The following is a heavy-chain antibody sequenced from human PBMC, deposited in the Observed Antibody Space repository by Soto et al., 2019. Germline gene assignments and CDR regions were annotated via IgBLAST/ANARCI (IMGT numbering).Heavy chain of an antibody. CDR2: IVVGSGNT. J-gene: IGHJ6*02. V-gene: IGHV1-58*01. CDR3: AAESRNSWLFDYYGMDV. D-gene: IGHD6-13*01. Sequence: QMQLVQSGPEVKKPGTSVKVSCKASGFTFTSSAVQWVRQARGQRLEWIGWIVVGSGNTNYAQKFQERVTITRDMSTSTAYMELSSLRSEDTAVYYCAAESRNSWLFDYYGMDVWGQGTTVTVSS. CDR1: GFTFTSSA.